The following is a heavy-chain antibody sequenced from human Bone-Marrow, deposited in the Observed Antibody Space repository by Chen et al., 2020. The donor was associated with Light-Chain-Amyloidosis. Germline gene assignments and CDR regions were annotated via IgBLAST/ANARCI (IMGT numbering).Heavy chain of an antibody. Sequence: EVQLVEAGGGLVQPGGSLRLSCAASAFTFRSYWMSWVRQAPGKGLEWVANIKQDGSEKYYVDSVKGRFTISRDNAKNSLYLQMNSLRAEDTAVYYCARVERGYYFDYWGQGTLVTVSS. V-gene: IGHV3-7*01. J-gene: IGHJ4*02. CDR3: ARVERGYYFDY. CDR2: IKQDGSEK. D-gene: IGHD3-16*01. CDR1: AFTFRSYW.